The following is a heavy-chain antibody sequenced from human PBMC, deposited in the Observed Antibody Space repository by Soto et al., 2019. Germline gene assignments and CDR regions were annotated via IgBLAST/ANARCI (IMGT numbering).Heavy chain of an antibody. CDR2: IYATGTT. CDR3: VRDGTKTLRDWFDP. J-gene: IGHJ5*02. Sequence: PSETLSLTCTVSGGSISTYYWSWIRKSAGKGLEWIGRIYATGTTDYNPSLKSRVMMSVDTSKKQFSLKLGSVTAADTAVYYCVRDGTKTLRDWFDPWGQGISVTVSS. D-gene: IGHD1-1*01. V-gene: IGHV4-4*07. CDR1: GGSISTYY.